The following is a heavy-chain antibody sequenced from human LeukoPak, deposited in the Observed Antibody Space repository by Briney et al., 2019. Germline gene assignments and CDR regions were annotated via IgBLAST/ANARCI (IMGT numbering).Heavy chain of an antibody. V-gene: IGHV1-2*02. D-gene: IGHD3-22*01. Sequence: GASVKVSCKSSGYIFTAYYMHWVRQAPGQGLEWMGWINPNTGATNYAQKFQGRVTMTRDTSISTAYMELSRLRSDDTAVYYCARTRVYYDSSGYLDYWGQGTLVTVSS. CDR1: GYIFTAYY. CDR3: ARTRVYYDSSGYLDY. J-gene: IGHJ4*02. CDR2: INPNTGAT.